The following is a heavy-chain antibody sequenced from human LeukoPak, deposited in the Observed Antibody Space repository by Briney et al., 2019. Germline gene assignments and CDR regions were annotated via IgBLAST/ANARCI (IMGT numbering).Heavy chain of an antibody. J-gene: IGHJ2*01. V-gene: IGHV1-8*01. CDR2: MNPNSGNT. D-gene: IGHD6-19*01. CDR3: ARDLEIAVAGTSRYFDL. CDR1: GYTFTTYD. Sequence: GASVKVSRKASGYTFTTYDINWVRQATGQGLEWMGWMNPNSGNTGYAQKLQGRVTMTTDTSTSTAYMELRSLRSDDTAVYYCARDLEIAVAGTSRYFDLWGRGTLVTVSS.